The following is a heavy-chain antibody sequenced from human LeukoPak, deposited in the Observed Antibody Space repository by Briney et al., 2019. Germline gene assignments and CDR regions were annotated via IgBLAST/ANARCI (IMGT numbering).Heavy chain of an antibody. CDR3: ARGDWDDSSGPDY. V-gene: IGHV3-21*01. CDR2: ISSSSSYI. CDR1: GFTFSSYS. Sequence: GGSLRLSCAASGFTFSSYSMNWVRQAPGKGLEWVSSISSSSSYIYYADSVKGRFTISRDNAKNSLYLQMNSLRAEDTAVYYCARGDWDDSSGPDYWGQGTLVTVSS. J-gene: IGHJ4*02. D-gene: IGHD3-22*01.